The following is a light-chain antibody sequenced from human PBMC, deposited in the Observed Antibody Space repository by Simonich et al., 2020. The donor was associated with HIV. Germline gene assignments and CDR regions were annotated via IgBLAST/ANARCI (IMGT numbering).Light chain of an antibody. J-gene: IGLJ1*01. Sequence: QSALTQPASVSGSPGHSITISCTGTSNDVGGYNFVSWYQQHPGKAPKIMIYDVTKRPSGVSTRFSGSKSDNTASLTISGLQAEDEADYYCSSYTRSASYVFGTGTKVTVL. CDR2: DVT. CDR3: SSYTRSASYV. CDR1: SNDVGGYNF. V-gene: IGLV2-14*01.